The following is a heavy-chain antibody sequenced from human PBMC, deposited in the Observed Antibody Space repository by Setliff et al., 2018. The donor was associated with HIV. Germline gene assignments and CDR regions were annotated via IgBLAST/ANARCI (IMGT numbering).Heavy chain of an antibody. CDR1: GGSISGHY. Sequence: PSETLSLTCSFSGGSISGHYWSWIRQTPGKGLEWIATIYTTERISYNPSLRSRVTISVETSQNLFSLRLRSMTAADTGVYYCARPGSSSYYYAMDVWGLGTTVTVSS. D-gene: IGHD3-10*01. CDR2: IYTTERI. V-gene: IGHV4-59*11. CDR3: ARPGSSSYYYAMDV. J-gene: IGHJ6*02.